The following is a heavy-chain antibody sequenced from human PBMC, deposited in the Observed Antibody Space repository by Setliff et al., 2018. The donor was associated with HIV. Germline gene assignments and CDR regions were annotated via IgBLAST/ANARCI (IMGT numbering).Heavy chain of an antibody. CDR2: ISSSSRSK. CDR3: ARDVSWRVRTYIDY. V-gene: IGHV3-21*01. CDR1: GFTFSTYS. Sequence: GSLRLSCEASGFTFSTYSMNWVRQAPGKGLEWVSSISSSSRSKYYADSVKGRFTISRDNAKNSLHLQMNSLTAGDTAVYYCARDVSWRVRTYIDYWGQGALVTVSS. D-gene: IGHD3-3*01. J-gene: IGHJ4*02.